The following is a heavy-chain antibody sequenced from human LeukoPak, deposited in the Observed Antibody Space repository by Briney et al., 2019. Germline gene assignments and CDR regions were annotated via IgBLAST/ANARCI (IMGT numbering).Heavy chain of an antibody. Sequence: LRLSCAASGFTFSSYAMSWVRQAPGKGLEWIGYIYYSGSTYYNPSLKSRVTISVDTSKNQFSLKLSSVTAADTAVYYCARGGGKLQLAFNWFDPWGQGTLVTVFS. J-gene: IGHJ5*02. CDR1: GFTFSSYA. CDR3: ARGGGKLQLAFNWFDP. V-gene: IGHV4-30-4*08. D-gene: IGHD6-6*01. CDR2: IYYSGST.